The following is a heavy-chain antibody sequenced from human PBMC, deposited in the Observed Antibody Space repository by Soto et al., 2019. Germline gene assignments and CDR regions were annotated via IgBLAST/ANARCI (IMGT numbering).Heavy chain of an antibody. CDR1: GGSFSGYY. CDR3: ARGGGYDTLLNFDY. V-gene: IGHV4-34*01. CDR2: INHSGST. J-gene: IGHJ4*02. Sequence: QVQLQQWGAGLLKPSETLSLTCAVYGGSFSGYYWSWIRQPPGKGLEWIGEINHSGSTNYNPSLKSRVTISVDTSKNQSSLKLSSVTAADTAVYYCARGGGYDTLLNFDYWGQGTLVTVSS. D-gene: IGHD5-12*01.